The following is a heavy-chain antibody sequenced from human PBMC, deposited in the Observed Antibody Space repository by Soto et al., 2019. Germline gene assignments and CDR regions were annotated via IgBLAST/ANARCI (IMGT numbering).Heavy chain of an antibody. CDR3: ERDRPDYGDYLYYYYGMDV. J-gene: IGHJ6*02. D-gene: IGHD4-17*01. CDR2: TYYRSKWYN. V-gene: IGHV6-1*01. CDR1: GDSVSSNSAA. Sequence: SQTLSLTCAIFGDSVSSNSAAWNWIRQSPSRGLEWLGRTYYRSKWYNDYAVSVKSRITINPDTSKNQFSLQLNSVTPEDTAVYYCERDRPDYGDYLYYYYGMDVCGQGTTVTVS.